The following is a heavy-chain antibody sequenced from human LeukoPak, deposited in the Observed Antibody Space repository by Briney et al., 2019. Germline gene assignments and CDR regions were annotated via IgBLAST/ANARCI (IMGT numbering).Heavy chain of an antibody. J-gene: IGHJ6*03. D-gene: IGHD3-10*01. V-gene: IGHV3-48*01. CDR1: GFTFSSHS. CDR2: IGHAGSPA. CDR3: AREPQGRGYYYYYMDV. Sequence: SGGSLILSCEASGFTFSSHSMTWVRQAPGKTLEWISYIGHAGSPAHYADSVRGRFTISRDNARNSLHLQMNSLTVEDTAVYYCAREPQGRGYYYYYMDVWGKGTTVTVSS.